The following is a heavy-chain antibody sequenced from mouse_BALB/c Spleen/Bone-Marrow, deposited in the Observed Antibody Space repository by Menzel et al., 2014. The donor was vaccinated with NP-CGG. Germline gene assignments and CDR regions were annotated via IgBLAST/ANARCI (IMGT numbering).Heavy chain of an antibody. CDR1: GFTFSNYV. CDR2: ITSGGST. Sequence: VVESGGGLVKPGGSLKLSCAASGFTFSNYVMSWVRQTPEKRLEWVASITSGGSTYYPDSVKGRFTISRDNARNILYLQMSSLRSEDTAMYYCARGRGGHYEFAYWGQGTLVTVSA. V-gene: IGHV5-6-5*01. CDR3: ARGRGGHYEFAY. D-gene: IGHD2-1*01. J-gene: IGHJ3*01.